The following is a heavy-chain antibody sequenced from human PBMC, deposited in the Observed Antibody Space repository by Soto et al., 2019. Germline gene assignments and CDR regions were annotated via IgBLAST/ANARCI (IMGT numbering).Heavy chain of an antibody. CDR1: GFTFSSYA. Sequence: EVQLLESGGGLVQPGGSLRLSCAASGFTFSSYAMSWVRQAPGKGLEWVSAISGSGGSTYYADSVKGRFTISRDNSKNTLYLQMNSLRAEDTAVYYCAKLGPSRGIAARPWTGKGELYYYYGMDVWGQGTTVTVSS. CDR3: AKLGPSRGIAARPWTGKGELYYYYGMDV. D-gene: IGHD6-6*01. CDR2: ISGSGGST. V-gene: IGHV3-23*01. J-gene: IGHJ6*02.